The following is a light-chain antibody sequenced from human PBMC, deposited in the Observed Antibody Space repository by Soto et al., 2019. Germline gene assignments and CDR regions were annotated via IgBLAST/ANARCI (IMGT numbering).Light chain of an antibody. J-gene: IGLJ2*01. V-gene: IGLV1-47*01. CDR1: SSNIGSNY. Sequence: QSVLSQPPSASGTPGQRVTVSCSGSSSNIGSNYVYWYQQLPSTAPKLLIYRSNQRPSGVPDRFTGSKSGTSASLVISGLRSEDEADYFCAAWDDSLSGVLFDGGTQLTVL. CDR3: AAWDDSLSGVL. CDR2: RSN.